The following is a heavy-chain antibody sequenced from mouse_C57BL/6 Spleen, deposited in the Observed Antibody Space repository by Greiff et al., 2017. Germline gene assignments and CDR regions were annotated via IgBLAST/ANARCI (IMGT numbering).Heavy chain of an antibody. D-gene: IGHD1-1*01. V-gene: IGHV2-6-1*01. J-gene: IGHJ4*01. CDR1: GFSLTSYG. CDR3: ARHGYYYGSSYKGNYAMHY. CDR2: IWSDGST. Sequence: VKLMESGPGLVAPSQSLSITCTVSGFSLTSYGVHWVRQPPGKGLEWLVVIWSDGSTTYNSALKSRLSISKDNSKSQVFLKMNSLQTDDTAMYYCARHGYYYGSSYKGNYAMHYSGQGPSVTVSS.